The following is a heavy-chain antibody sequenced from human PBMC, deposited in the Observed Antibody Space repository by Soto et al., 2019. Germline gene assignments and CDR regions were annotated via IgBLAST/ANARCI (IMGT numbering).Heavy chain of an antibody. V-gene: IGHV4-31*03. CDR3: ARVNNDILTGYFIAFEI. J-gene: IGHJ3*02. CDR1: GDSITSGGNF. Sequence: QVQLWESGPGLVKPSQTLSLTCSVSGDSITSGGNFWSWIRQRPGKGLEWIGHVSDSGNMQYNPSLHSRLSLSVDTSKNHFSLKLTSATAADTAVYYCARVNNDILTGYFIAFEIWGQGTMVTVSS. D-gene: IGHD3-9*01. CDR2: VSDSGNM.